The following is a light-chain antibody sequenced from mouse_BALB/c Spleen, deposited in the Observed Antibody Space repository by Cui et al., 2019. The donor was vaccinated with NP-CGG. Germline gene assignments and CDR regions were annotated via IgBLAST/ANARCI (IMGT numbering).Light chain of an antibody. Sequence: QPVVPQEPAPTTSPGETVTLTCRSSTGAVTTSNYANWVQEKPDHLFTGLIGGTHNRAPGVPARFSGSLIGDKAALTIIGAQTEDEAIYFCALWYSNHWVFGGGTKLTVL. V-gene: IGLV1*01. J-gene: IGLJ1*01. CDR1: TGAVTTSNY. CDR3: ALWYSNHWV. CDR2: GTH.